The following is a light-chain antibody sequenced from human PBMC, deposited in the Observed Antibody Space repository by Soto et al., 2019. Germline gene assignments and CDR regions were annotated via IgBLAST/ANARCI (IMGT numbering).Light chain of an antibody. J-gene: IGKJ1*01. CDR3: QQYSGYSPWT. Sequence: DIQMTQSPSTLSASVGDRVTITCRASQSIRNFLAWYQQQPGKAPNLLIYDASSLEGGVPSRFSGSGSGTELTLTITSLQPDDFATYYCQQYSGYSPWTFGQGTKVEIK. CDR1: QSIRNF. CDR2: DAS. V-gene: IGKV1-5*01.